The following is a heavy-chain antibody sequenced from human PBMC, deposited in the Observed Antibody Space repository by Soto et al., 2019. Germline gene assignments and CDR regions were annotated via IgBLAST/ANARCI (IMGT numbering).Heavy chain of an antibody. D-gene: IGHD6-25*01. CDR2: INPNSGGT. J-gene: IGHJ4*02. CDR1: GYTFTGYY. Sequence: ASVKVSCKASGYTFTGYYMHWVRQAPGQGLEWMGWINPNSGGTNYAQKFQGWVTMTRDASISTAYMELSSLRSEDTAVYYCARASPVSGGYHHVYDYWGQGTLVTVS. CDR3: ARASPVSGGYHHVYDY. V-gene: IGHV1-2*04.